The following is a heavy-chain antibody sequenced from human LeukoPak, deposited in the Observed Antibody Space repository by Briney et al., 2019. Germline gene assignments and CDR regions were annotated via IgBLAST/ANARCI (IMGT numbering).Heavy chain of an antibody. D-gene: IGHD3-10*01. CDR1: GFTFSSYW. V-gene: IGHV3-7*01. J-gene: IGHJ4*02. Sequence: GGSLRLSCAASGFTFSSYWMSWVRQAPGKGLEWVANIKQDGSEKYYVDSVKGRFTISRDNAKNSLYLQMNSLRAEDTAVYYCARSRKGPSPMGSYYFDYWGQGTLVTVSS. CDR2: IKQDGSEK. CDR3: ARSRKGPSPMGSYYFDY.